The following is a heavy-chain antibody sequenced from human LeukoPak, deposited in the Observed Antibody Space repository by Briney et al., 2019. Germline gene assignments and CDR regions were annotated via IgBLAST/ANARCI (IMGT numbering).Heavy chain of an antibody. V-gene: IGHV3-7*01. CDR2: IKQDGSEK. D-gene: IGHD6-13*01. CDR1: GFTLSSYW. CDR3: ATFSAAAGTY. J-gene: IGHJ4*02. Sequence: GGSLRLSCAASGFTLSSYWMSWVRQAPGKGLEWVANIKQDGSEKYYVDSVKGRFTISRDNAKNSLYLQMNSLRAEDTAVYYCATFSAAAGTYWGQGTLVTVSS.